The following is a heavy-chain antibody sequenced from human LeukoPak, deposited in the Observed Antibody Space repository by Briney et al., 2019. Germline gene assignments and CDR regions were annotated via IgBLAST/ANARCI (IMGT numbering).Heavy chain of an antibody. CDR1: GFTFSNYA. J-gene: IGHJ4*02. CDR3: AKWGDYDVLTGYYVSDY. D-gene: IGHD3-9*01. Sequence: GGSLRLSCGASGFTFSNYAMSWVRQAPGKGLEWVSAISGGGRSTYYADSVKGRFIISRDNSKNTLYLQMNSLRTEDTAVYYCAKWGDYDVLTGYYVSDYWGQGTLVTVSS. V-gene: IGHV3-23*01. CDR2: ISGGGRST.